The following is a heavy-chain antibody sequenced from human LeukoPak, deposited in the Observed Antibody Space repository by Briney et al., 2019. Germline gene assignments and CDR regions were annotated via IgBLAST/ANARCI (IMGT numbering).Heavy chain of an antibody. Sequence: PSETLSLTCTVSGGSISSYYWSWIRQPPGKGLEGIGYIYYSGSTNYNPSLKSRVTISVDTSKNQFSLKLSSVTAADTAVYYCARVSDYYDSSGYYYYYMDVWGKGTTVTVSS. CDR2: IYYSGST. V-gene: IGHV4-59*01. CDR3: ARVSDYYDSSGYYYYYMDV. D-gene: IGHD3-22*01. J-gene: IGHJ6*03. CDR1: GGSISSYY.